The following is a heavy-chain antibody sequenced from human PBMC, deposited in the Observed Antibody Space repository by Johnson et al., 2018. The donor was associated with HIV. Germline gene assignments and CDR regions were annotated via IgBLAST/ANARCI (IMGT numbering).Heavy chain of an antibody. CDR1: GFRFSNYA. D-gene: IGHD3-3*01. J-gene: IGHJ3*02. CDR3: ARGPILEWLSGDGFDM. CDR2: ISDDGSNI. Sequence: SLRLSCAASGFRFSNYALHWVRQTPGKGLEWVALISDDGSNIYYADSVKGQFTISRDNSKNTLHLQMTSLRVEDTAMYYCARGPILEWLSGDGFDMWGQGTMVTV. V-gene: IGHV3-30-3*01.